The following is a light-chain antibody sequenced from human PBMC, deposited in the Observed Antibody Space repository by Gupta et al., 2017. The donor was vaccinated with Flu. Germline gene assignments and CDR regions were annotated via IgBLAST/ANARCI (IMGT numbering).Light chain of an antibody. J-gene: IGLJ3*02. V-gene: IGLV2-14*01. CDR1: SSDIGAYNY. Sequence: QSALTQPASVSGSPGQSLTLSSTGTSSDIGAYNYVSWYQQHPGEAHRLMIDEVRYRPAGISNRVSGSKAGNTASLTISRLQAEDEADYYCSSYTGSGTVFGGGTKVAVL. CDR2: EVR. CDR3: SSYTGSGTV.